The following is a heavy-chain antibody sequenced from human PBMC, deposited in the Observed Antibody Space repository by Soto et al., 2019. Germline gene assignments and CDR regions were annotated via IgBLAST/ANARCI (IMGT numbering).Heavy chain of an antibody. CDR2: ITSDTKTI. Sequence: EVQLVESGGALVQPGGSLRLSCAASGFKFSIYSMNWVRQAPGKGLEWSAYITSDTKTIKYGDSVKGRFTISRDNAKTSVYLQMNSLSDEDTAVYYCARSVEGHFDYWGQGTVVPVSS. CDR1: GFKFSIYS. D-gene: IGHD6-19*01. V-gene: IGHV3-48*02. CDR3: ARSVEGHFDY. J-gene: IGHJ4*02.